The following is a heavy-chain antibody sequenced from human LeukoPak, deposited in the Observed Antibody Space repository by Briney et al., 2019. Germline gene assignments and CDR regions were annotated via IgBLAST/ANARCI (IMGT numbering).Heavy chain of an antibody. CDR2: TYYSGST. D-gene: IGHD2-15*01. V-gene: IGHV4-39*01. Sequence: SETLSLTCPLFSGSTSSRSDYWGWIRQPPGKGLEWIGSTYYSGSTYYNPSLKSRVTISVDTSKNQFSLKLSSVTAADTAVYYCYGGGGYSSGSVYWGQGTLVTVSS. J-gene: IGHJ4*02. CDR3: YGGGGYSSGSVY. CDR1: SGSTSSRSDY.